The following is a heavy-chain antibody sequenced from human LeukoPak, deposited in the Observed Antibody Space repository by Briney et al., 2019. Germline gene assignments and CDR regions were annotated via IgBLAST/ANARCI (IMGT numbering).Heavy chain of an antibody. J-gene: IGHJ4*02. CDR3: ADYRKPQGLDY. D-gene: IGHD1-14*01. V-gene: IGHV3-23*01. Sequence: GGSLRLSCEVSEFPFSVYAMAWFRQAPGQGLEWVSAIDASGSDTYYTDSVKGRFTISRDNSKNTVYLQMNSLRVEDTAVYYCADYRKPQGLDYWGQGTLVTVSS. CDR2: IDASGSDT. CDR1: EFPFSVYA.